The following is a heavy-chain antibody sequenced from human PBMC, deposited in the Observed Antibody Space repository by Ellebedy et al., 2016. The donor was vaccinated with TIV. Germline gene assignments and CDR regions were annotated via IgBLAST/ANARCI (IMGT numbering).Heavy chain of an antibody. V-gene: IGHV3-48*04. CDR3: ARDDYGDYGREVVLFDY. D-gene: IGHD4-17*01. Sequence: GGSLRLSCAASGFTFSSYSMNWVRQAPGKGLEWVSYISSSGSTIYYADSVKGRFTISRDNAKNSLYLQMNSLRAEDTAVYYCARDDYGDYGREVVLFDYWGQGTLVTVSS. J-gene: IGHJ4*02. CDR1: GFTFSSYS. CDR2: ISSSGSTI.